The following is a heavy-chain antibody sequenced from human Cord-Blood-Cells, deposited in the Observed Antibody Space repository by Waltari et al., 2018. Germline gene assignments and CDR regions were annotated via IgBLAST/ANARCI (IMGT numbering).Heavy chain of an antibody. V-gene: IGHV3-74*01. D-gene: IGHD6-19*01. CDR2: IKCDGSST. CDR1: GFTFSSYW. J-gene: IGHJ6*02. Sequence: EVQLVESGGGLVQPGGSLRLSCAASGFTFSSYWMHWVRQAPGKGRVWVSRIKCDGSSTSYAESGKGRFTISRDTAKNTLYLQMNRRRAEDTAVYYCARDMSSGYYYGMDVWGQGTTVTVSS. CDR3: ARDMSSGYYYGMDV.